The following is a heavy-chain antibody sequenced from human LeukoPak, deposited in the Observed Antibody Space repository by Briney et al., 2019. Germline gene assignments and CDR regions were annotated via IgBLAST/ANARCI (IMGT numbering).Heavy chain of an antibody. CDR3: ARGGRLVHVDY. J-gene: IGHJ4*02. CDR2: ISYDGSNK. D-gene: IGHD6-19*01. CDR1: GFTFSSYA. Sequence: GGSLRLSCAASGFTFSSYAMHWVRQAPGKGLEWVAVISYDGSNKYYADSVKGRFTISRDNSKNMLYLQMNSLRAEDTAVYYCARGGRLVHVDYWGQGTLVTVSS. V-gene: IGHV3-30-3*01.